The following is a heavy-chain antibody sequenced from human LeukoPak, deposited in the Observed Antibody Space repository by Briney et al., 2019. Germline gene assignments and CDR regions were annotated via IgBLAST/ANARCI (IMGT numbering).Heavy chain of an antibody. CDR1: GFTFSTYW. V-gene: IGHV3-7*01. Sequence: PGGSLRLSCAASGFTFSTYWMSWYRQAPGKGLEWVGNINQDASEINYVDSVRGRFTISRDNAKSSLHLQMNSLRVEDTAVYYCATDRDNSDWQKRFDSWGQGTLVTVSS. CDR2: INQDASEI. CDR3: ATDRDNSDWQKRFDS. J-gene: IGHJ4*02. D-gene: IGHD2-21*02.